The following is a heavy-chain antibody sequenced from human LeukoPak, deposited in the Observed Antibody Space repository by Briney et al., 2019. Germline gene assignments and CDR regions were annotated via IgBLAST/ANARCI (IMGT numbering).Heavy chain of an antibody. CDR3: AKDLSGWFDP. CDR1: GFTLSSYA. Sequence: GGSLRLSCAASGFTLSSYAMSWVRQAPGKGLGWVSAISESGGSTYYADSVKGRFTISRDNSKNTLYLQMNSLRAEDTAVYYCAKDLSGWFDPWGQGTLVTVSS. V-gene: IGHV3-23*01. J-gene: IGHJ5*02. D-gene: IGHD3-16*02. CDR2: ISESGGST.